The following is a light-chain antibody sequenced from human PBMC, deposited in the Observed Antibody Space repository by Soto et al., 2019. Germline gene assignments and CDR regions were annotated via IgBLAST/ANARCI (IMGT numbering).Light chain of an antibody. V-gene: IGKV3-15*01. Sequence: EIVMTQSPATLSVSPGERATLSCRASQSVRTDLAWYQQKPGQPPRLLIYAASTRATGVPARFSGSGSGTDFTLTISSLQSEDFAVYYCQHYDHWPLTFGQGTKV. CDR2: AAS. CDR1: QSVRTD. J-gene: IGKJ1*01. CDR3: QHYDHWPLT.